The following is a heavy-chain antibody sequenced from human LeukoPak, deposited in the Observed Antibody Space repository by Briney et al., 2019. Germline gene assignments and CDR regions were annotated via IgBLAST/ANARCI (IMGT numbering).Heavy chain of an antibody. Sequence: WETLSLPCTVSGGSISSYYCSWVRPPPGKGLEWIGYIYYSGGTNYNTTLKSRVTIPVDTSKHQFSLTLSSVTGAARAWLYCARDGGGSYLLDYWGQGTLVTVSS. V-gene: IGHV4-59*01. D-gene: IGHD1-26*01. CDR3: ARDGGGSYLLDY. J-gene: IGHJ4*02. CDR2: IYYSGGT. CDR1: GGSISSYY.